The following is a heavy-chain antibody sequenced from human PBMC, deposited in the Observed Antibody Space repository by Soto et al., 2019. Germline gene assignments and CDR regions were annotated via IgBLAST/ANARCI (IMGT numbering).Heavy chain of an antibody. CDR3: VRATYFSDSSGYTRCLDY. D-gene: IGHD3-22*01. CDR1: GFTFSDHY. J-gene: IGHJ4*02. V-gene: IGHV3-72*01. Sequence: EVQLVESGGGLVQPGGSLRLSCAGSGFTFSDHYIDWVRQAPGKGLEWVGRYRDKPQGYSTAYAASVKGRFTTSRDESKNSAYLQMNSLKTEDTAVYYCVRATYFSDSSGYTRCLDYWGQGTLVTVSS. CDR2: YRDKPQGYST.